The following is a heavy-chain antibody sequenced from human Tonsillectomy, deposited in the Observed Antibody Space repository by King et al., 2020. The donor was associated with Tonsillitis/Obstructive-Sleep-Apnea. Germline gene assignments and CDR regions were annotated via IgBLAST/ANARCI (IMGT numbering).Heavy chain of an antibody. CDR2: IYYRGNT. J-gene: IGHJ5*02. Sequence: QLQESGPGLVRPSETLSLTCIVSGGSISNSGYDWGWIRQSPGKGLEWIGKIYYRGNTNYNPSLQSRVSISVDTSKNQFSLKFNSLTAADTAVYYCARVIPRGRFEGSRLDPWGQGTLVTVSS. CDR1: GGSISNSGYD. D-gene: IGHD1-26*01. V-gene: IGHV4-39*07. CDR3: ARVIPRGRFEGSRLDP.